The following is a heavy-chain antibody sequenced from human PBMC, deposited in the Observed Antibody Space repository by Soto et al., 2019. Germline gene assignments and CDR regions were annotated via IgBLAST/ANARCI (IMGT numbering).Heavy chain of an antibody. Sequence: QVNLVESGGGVVPPGGSLRVSCIASGFTFSSYNMHWVRQAPGEGLEWVAVISFDGANTFYADSVKGRFTISRVISRDTLYLQMSSLGDEDTAMYFCARDGYNRGGFDYWGQGTQVTVSS. CDR2: ISFDGANT. D-gene: IGHD3-10*01. CDR1: GFTFSSYN. CDR3: ARDGYNRGGFDY. V-gene: IGHV3-30-3*01. J-gene: IGHJ4*02.